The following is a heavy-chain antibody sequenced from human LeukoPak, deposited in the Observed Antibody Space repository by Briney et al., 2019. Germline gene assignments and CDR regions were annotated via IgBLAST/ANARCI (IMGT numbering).Heavy chain of an antibody. V-gene: IGHV4-34*01. CDR2: INHSGST. CDR1: GGSFSGYY. J-gene: IGHJ5*02. Sequence: SETLSLTCAVYGGSFSGYYWSWIRQPPGKGLEWIGEINHSGSTNYNPSLKSRVTISVDTSKNQFSLKLSSVTAADMAVYYCARGAFFGLRYFVDPWDQGTLVTVSS. CDR3: ARGAFFGLRYFVDP. D-gene: IGHD3-9*01.